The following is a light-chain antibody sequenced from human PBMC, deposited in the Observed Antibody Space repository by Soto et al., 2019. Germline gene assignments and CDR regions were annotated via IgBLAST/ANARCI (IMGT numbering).Light chain of an antibody. Sequence: EIVLTQSPATLSLSPGERATLSCRASQSVSSYLAWYQQKPGQAPRLLIYDASNRATGIPARFSGSGSGTAFPLAISSLEPEDLAVYYCQRRSNWPLTFGGGTKVEIK. J-gene: IGKJ4*01. V-gene: IGKV3-11*01. CDR1: QSVSSY. CDR2: DAS. CDR3: QRRSNWPLT.